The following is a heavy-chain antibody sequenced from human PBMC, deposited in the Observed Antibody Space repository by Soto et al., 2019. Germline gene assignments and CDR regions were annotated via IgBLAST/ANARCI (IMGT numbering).Heavy chain of an antibody. CDR3: ASLNYDFGSAIPGLGWFDP. Sequence: SETLSLTCTVSGGSITSTGYYWGWIRQPPGKGLECIGSIYYSGSTHYNPSLKSRVTISVDTSKNQFSLKLSSVTAADTAVYYCASLNYDFGSAIPGLGWFDPWGQGTLVPVSS. D-gene: IGHD3-3*01. CDR2: IYYSGST. V-gene: IGHV4-39*01. J-gene: IGHJ5*02. CDR1: GGSITSTGYY.